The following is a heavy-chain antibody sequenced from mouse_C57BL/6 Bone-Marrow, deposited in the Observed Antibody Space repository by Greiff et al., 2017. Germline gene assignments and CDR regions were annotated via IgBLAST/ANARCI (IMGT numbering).Heavy chain of an antibody. CDR1: GYTFTSYW. J-gene: IGHJ3*01. CDR2: IDPSDSET. V-gene: IGHV1-52*01. D-gene: IGHD1-1*01. CDR3: ARVYYYGIPWFAY. Sequence: QVHVKQPGAELVRPGSSVKLSCKASGYTFTSYWMHWVKQRPIQGLEWIGNIDPSDSETHYNQKFKDKATLTVDKSSSTAYMQLSSLTSEDSAVYYGARVYYYGIPWFAYWGQGTLVTVSA.